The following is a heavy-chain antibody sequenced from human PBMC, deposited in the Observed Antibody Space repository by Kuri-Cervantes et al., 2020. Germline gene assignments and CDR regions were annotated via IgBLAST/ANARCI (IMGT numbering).Heavy chain of an antibody. V-gene: IGHV3-9*01. Sequence: SLKISCAASGFTFDDYAMHWVRQAPGKGLEWVSGISWNSGSIGYADSVKGRFTISRDNAKSSLYLQMNSLRAEDTAVYYCARYSYYYGMDVWGQGTTVTVSS. CDR3: ARYSYYYGMDV. CDR1: GFTFDDYA. J-gene: IGHJ6*02. CDR2: ISWNSGSI.